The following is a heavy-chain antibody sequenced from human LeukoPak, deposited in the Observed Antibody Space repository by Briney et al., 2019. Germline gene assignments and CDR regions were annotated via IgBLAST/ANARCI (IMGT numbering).Heavy chain of an antibody. V-gene: IGHV3-11*01. CDR3: ARGGWFSSSSGFDY. D-gene: IGHD6-6*01. Sequence: PGGSLRLSCAASGFTFSDYYMNWIRQAPGKGPECISYISGSGSPIYYADSVEGRFTISRDNAKNSLYLQMNSLRAEDTAVYFCARGGWFSSSSGFDYWGQGTLVTVSS. CDR1: GFTFSDYY. CDR2: ISGSGSPI. J-gene: IGHJ4*02.